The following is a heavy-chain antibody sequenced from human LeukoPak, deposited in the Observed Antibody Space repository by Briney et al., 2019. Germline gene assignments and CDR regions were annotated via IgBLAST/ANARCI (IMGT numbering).Heavy chain of an antibody. D-gene: IGHD3-10*01. Sequence: ASVKVSCKASGYTFTGYYMHWVRQAPGQGLEWMGWINPDSGGTNYAQRFQGRVTMTRDTSTSTVYMELSSLRSEDTAVYYCARLWFGELFDYWGQGTLVTVSS. V-gene: IGHV1-2*02. CDR2: INPDSGGT. J-gene: IGHJ4*02. CDR1: GYTFTGYY. CDR3: ARLWFGELFDY.